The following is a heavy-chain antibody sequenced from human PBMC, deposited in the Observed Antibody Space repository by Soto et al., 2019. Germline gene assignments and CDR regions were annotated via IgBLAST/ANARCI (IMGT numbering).Heavy chain of an antibody. Sequence: QVQLQESGPGLVKPSQTLSLTCTVSGGSISSGGYYWSWIRQHPGKGLEWIGYIYYSGSTYYNPSLKSRVTISVDTSKNQFSLKLSSVTAADTAVYYCARDVSRVNWNPGSRWFDPWGQGTLVTVSS. CDR2: IYYSGST. D-gene: IGHD1-20*01. J-gene: IGHJ5*02. V-gene: IGHV4-31*03. CDR3: ARDVSRVNWNPGSRWFDP. CDR1: GGSISSGGYY.